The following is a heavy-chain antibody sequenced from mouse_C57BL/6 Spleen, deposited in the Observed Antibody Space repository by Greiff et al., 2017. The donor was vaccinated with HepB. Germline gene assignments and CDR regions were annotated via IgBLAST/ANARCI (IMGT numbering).Heavy chain of an antibody. CDR2: IDPETGGT. J-gene: IGHJ2*01. CDR1: GYTFTDYE. D-gene: IGHD2-5*01. CDR3: TRGSYYSNYDYYDD. Sequence: QVQLQQSGAELVRPGASVTLSCKASGYTFTDYEMHWVKQTPVHGLEWIGAIDPETGGTAYNQKFKGKAILTADKSSSTAYMELRSLTSEDSAVYYCTRGSYYSNYDYYDDWGQGTTLTVSS. V-gene: IGHV1-15*01.